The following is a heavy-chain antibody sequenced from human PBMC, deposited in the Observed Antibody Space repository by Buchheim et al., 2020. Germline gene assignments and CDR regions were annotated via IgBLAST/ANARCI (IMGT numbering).Heavy chain of an antibody. CDR3: ARSPRGQLWLTEDY. Sequence: VQLVESGGGVVQPGKSLRLSCAASGFTFSSYGMHWVRQAPGKGLEWVSYISSSSSYTNYADSVKGRFTIPRDHHTNSLYLQMNSLRAEDTAVYYCARSPRGQLWLTEDYWGQGTL. D-gene: IGHD5-18*01. V-gene: IGHV3-21*05. CDR1: GFTFSSYG. J-gene: IGHJ4*02. CDR2: ISSSSSYT.